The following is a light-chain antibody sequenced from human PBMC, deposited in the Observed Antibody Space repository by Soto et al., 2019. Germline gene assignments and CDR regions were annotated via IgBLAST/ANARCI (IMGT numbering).Light chain of an antibody. CDR3: MQAIQPLRT. Sequence: DIVMTQSPLSLPVTPGEPASISCRSSQSLLHSNGYNYLDWYLQKPGQSPQLLIYLGSNRASGVPDRFSGSGSGTDFTLKIRRVEAEDVRVYYCMQAIQPLRTFGQGTKVDIK. J-gene: IGKJ1*01. CDR1: QSLLHSNGYNY. V-gene: IGKV2-28*01. CDR2: LGS.